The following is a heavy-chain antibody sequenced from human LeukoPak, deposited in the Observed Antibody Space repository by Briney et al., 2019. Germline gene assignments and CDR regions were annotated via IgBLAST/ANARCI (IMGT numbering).Heavy chain of an antibody. CDR3: AREPPLRYYGMDV. V-gene: IGHV4-31*03. D-gene: IGHD3-9*01. Sequence: PSETLSLTCTVSGGSISSGGYYWRWIRQHPGTGLEWIGYIYYSGSTYYNPSLKSRVTISVDTSKNQFSLKLSSVTAADTAVYYCAREPPLRYYGMDVWGQGTTVTVSS. CDR1: GGSISSGGYY. J-gene: IGHJ6*02. CDR2: IYYSGST.